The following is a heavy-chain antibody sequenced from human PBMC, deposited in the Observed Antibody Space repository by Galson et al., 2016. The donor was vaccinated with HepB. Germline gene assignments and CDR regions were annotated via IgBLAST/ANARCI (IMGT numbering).Heavy chain of an antibody. V-gene: IGHV3-23*01. CDR3: AKDLGYYYDSGSSFFDY. CDR2: AGARGIKT. Sequence: SLRLSCAASGFTFSDYAMSWVRQAPGKGLEWVSGAGARGIKTYYADSVKGRFTISRDNSKNTLYLQMNNLRGGDTAVYYCAKDLGYYYDSGSSFFDYWGQGTVVIVSS. D-gene: IGHD3-10*01. J-gene: IGHJ4*02. CDR1: GFTFSDYA.